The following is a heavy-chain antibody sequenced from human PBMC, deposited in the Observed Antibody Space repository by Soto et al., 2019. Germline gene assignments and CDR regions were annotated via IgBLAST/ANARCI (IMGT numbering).Heavy chain of an antibody. V-gene: IGHV3-21*01. CDR2: ISSSSSYI. J-gene: IGHJ6*02. D-gene: IGHD3-10*01. Sequence: EVQLMESGGGLVKPGGSLRLSCAASGFTFSSYSMNWVRQAPGKGLEWVSSISSSSSYIYYADSVKGRFTISRDNAKNSLYLQMNSLRAEDTAVYYCARDSGIVRGVIQYYYYYGMDVWGQESTVTVSS. CDR3: ARDSGIVRGVIQYYYYYGMDV. CDR1: GFTFSSYS.